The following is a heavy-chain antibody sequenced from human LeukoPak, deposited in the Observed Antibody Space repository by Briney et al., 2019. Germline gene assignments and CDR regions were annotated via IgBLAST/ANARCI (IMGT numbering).Heavy chain of an antibody. CDR2: ISYDGSNK. CDR1: GFTFSSYA. CDR3: AREAYYDILTGYYGGMDV. D-gene: IGHD3-9*01. V-gene: IGHV3-30-3*01. J-gene: IGHJ6*02. Sequence: GGSLRLSCAASGFTFSSYAMHWVRQAPGKGLEWGAVISYDGSNKYYADSVKGRFTISRDNSKNTLYLQMNSLRAEDTAVYYCAREAYYDILTGYYGGMDVWGQGTTVTVSS.